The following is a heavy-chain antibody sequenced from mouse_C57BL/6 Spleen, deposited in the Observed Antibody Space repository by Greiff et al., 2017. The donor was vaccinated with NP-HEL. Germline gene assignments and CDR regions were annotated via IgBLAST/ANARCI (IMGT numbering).Heavy chain of an antibody. CDR1: GYAFSSYW. V-gene: IGHV1-80*01. CDR3: ARYGLLGAMDY. CDR2: IYPGDGDT. J-gene: IGHJ4*01. D-gene: IGHD2-3*01. Sequence: VKLVESGAELVKPGASVKISCKASGYAFSSYWMNWVKQRPGKGLEWIGQIYPGDGDTNYNGKFKGKATLTADKSSSTAYMQLSSLTSEDSAVYFCARYGLLGAMDYWGQGTSVTVSS.